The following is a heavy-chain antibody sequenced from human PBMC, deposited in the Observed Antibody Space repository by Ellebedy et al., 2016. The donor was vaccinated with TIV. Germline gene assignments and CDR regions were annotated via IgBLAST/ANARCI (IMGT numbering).Heavy chain of an antibody. J-gene: IGHJ5*02. Sequence: GGSLRLSCGASGFTFSNYWMSRVRQAPGKGLEWVANIKEDGSEKFYVDSVKGRFTISRDKAKNSLYLQMNNLRADDTAVYYCAREKKRSRTFDPWGQGTLVTVSS. V-gene: IGHV3-7*01. CDR2: IKEDGSEK. CDR1: GFTFSNYW. CDR3: AREKKRSRTFDP. D-gene: IGHD1-26*01.